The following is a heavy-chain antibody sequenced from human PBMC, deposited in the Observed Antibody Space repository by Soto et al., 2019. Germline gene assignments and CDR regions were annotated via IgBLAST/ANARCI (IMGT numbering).Heavy chain of an antibody. CDR2: ISYTGGTT. J-gene: IGHJ4*02. CDR1: GFTFSTAD. CDR3: VRYMSTFGFDD. Sequence: PGGSLRLSCAASGFTFSTADMNWVRQAPGKGLEWISYISYTGGTTHYADSVKGRFTISRDNANNSLFLQMNSLRDEDTAVDYCVRYMSTFGFDDWGQGTLVTVSS. V-gene: IGHV3-48*02. D-gene: IGHD3-16*01.